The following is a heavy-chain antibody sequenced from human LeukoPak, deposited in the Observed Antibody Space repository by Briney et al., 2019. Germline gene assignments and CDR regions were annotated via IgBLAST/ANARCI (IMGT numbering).Heavy chain of an antibody. J-gene: IGHJ4*02. Sequence: PGGSLRLSCAASGFTFSNAWMSWVRQAPGKGLEWVSSISSSSSYIYYADSVKGRFTISRDNAKNSLYLQMNSLRAEDTAVYYCARAKNGIGGDGYNSPFDYWGQGTLVTVSS. CDR2: ISSSSSYI. D-gene: IGHD5-24*01. V-gene: IGHV3-21*01. CDR3: ARAKNGIGGDGYNSPFDY. CDR1: GFTFSNAW.